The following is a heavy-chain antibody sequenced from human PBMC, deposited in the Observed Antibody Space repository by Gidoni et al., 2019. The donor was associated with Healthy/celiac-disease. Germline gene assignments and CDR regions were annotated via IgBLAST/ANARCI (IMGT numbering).Heavy chain of an antibody. D-gene: IGHD3-9*01. CDR3: VRYDILTGADY. CDR2: ISWDGGCP. Sequence: EVQLVESGGVVVQPGGALRLSCESSGFTFADSTMHWFRQARVKGLEWFSLISWDGGCPYYEDSVKGRFTISRDNSKNSLYLQMNRLRTEDTALYYCVRYDILTGADYWGQGTLVTVSS. CDR1: GFTFADST. J-gene: IGHJ4*02. V-gene: IGHV3-43*01.